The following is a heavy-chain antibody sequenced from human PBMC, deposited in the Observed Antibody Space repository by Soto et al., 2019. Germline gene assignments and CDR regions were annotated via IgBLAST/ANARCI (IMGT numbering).Heavy chain of an antibody. D-gene: IGHD7-27*01. V-gene: IGHV3-53*01. CDR1: GFTVSSNY. J-gene: IGHJ4*02. CDR3: ARANLGNEVDY. CDR2: IYSGDNT. Sequence: GGSLRLSCAASGFTVSSNYMSWVRQAPGKGLEWVSVIYSGDNTYYADSVKGRFTISRDNSKNTLYLQMNSLRAEDTAVYYCARANLGNEVDYWGQGTLVTVSS.